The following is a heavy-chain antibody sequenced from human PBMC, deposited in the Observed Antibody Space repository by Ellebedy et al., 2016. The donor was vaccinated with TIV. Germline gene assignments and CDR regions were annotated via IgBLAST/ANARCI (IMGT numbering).Heavy chain of an antibody. V-gene: IGHV3-7*01. CDR2: MRDEGSEK. Sequence: GESLKISCAASGFSFRSYWMSWVRQAPGKGLEWVANMRDEGSEKNYVESVRGRFTISRDNAKNSLYLHMNSLRAEDTAVYYCATDGSYGDYLSPTHAFENWGQGTMVIVSS. CDR3: ATDGSYGDYLSPTHAFEN. D-gene: IGHD4-17*01. J-gene: IGHJ3*02. CDR1: GFSFRSYW.